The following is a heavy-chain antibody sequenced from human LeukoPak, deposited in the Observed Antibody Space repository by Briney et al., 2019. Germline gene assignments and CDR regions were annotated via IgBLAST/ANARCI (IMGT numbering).Heavy chain of an antibody. D-gene: IGHD3-10*01. CDR3: ARARMAITITPGD. CDR1: GYPFSTYA. CDR2: ISGSGTDT. Sequence: PGGSLRLSCVASGYPFSTYAMTWVRQAPGKGLEWVSSISGSGTDTYHADSVKGRFAISRDNSKNTLYLQMNSLRAEDTALYYCARARMAITITPGDWGQGTLVAVSS. J-gene: IGHJ4*02. V-gene: IGHV3-23*01.